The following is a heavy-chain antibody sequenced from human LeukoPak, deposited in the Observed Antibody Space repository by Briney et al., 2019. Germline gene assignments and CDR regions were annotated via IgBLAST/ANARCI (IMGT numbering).Heavy chain of an antibody. CDR3: ARDFWGSSFDY. CDR1: GFTFSSYW. J-gene: IGHJ4*02. CDR2: IKQDGSEK. Sequence: PGGSLRLSCAASGFTFSSYWMSWVRQAPGKGLEWVANIKQDGSEKYYVDSVKGRFTISRDNAKNSPYLQMNSLRAEDTAVYYCARDFWGSSFDYWGQGTLVTVSS. V-gene: IGHV3-7*01. D-gene: IGHD3-16*01.